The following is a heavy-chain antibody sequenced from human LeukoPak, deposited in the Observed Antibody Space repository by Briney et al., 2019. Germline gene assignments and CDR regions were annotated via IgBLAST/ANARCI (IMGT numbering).Heavy chain of an antibody. CDR2: IFKRGNT. Sequence: SETLSLTCIVSGDSISTTGYFWVWIRQSPGRHLEWIGSIFKRGNTFYNMSLKSRVTISVDTSKNEFSLSLTSVTAADTAVYYCAGTGIRNWFDTWGQGILVTVSS. J-gene: IGHJ5*02. CDR1: GDSISTTGYF. CDR3: AGTGIRNWFDT. D-gene: IGHD1-14*01. V-gene: IGHV4-39*01.